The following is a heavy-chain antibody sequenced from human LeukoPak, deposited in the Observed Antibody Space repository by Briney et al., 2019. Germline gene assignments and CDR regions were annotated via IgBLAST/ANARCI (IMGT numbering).Heavy chain of an antibody. CDR2: ISYDGSNK. D-gene: IGHD3-3*01. J-gene: IGHJ5*02. CDR1: GFTFSSYW. V-gene: IGHV3-30-3*01. Sequence: GGSLRLSCAASGFTFSSYWMHWVRQAPGKGLEWVAVISYDGSNKYYADSVKGRFTISRDNSKNTLYLQMNSLRAEDTAVYYCARDPFFTYYDFWSGYSNWFDPWGQGTLVTVSS. CDR3: ARDPFFTYYDFWSGYSNWFDP.